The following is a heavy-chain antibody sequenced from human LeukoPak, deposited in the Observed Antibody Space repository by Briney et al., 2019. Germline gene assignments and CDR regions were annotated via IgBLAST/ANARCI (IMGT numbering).Heavy chain of an antibody. CDR3: ARIGYSSSSIDY. J-gene: IGHJ4*02. CDR2: IKEDGSIK. V-gene: IGHV3-7*01. D-gene: IGHD6-13*01. Sequence: GVSLRLSCAAPGFTFSRYWMSWVRQAPGKGLEWVANIKEDGSIKYYVDSVKGRLTISRDNAKSSLYLQVNSLRAEDTAMYYCARIGYSSSSIDYWGQGTLVTVSS. CDR1: GFTFSRYW.